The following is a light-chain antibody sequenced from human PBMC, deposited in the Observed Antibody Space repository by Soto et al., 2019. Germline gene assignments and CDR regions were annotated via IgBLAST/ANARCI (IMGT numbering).Light chain of an antibody. CDR1: QSVLYSSDNKNY. V-gene: IGKV4-1*01. Sequence: DIVMTQSPDSLSLSLGERATINCKSSQSVLYSSDNKNYFVWYQQKPGQPPKLLISGASTRESGVPDRFSGSGSGTDFTLTISSLQAEDVAVYYCQQHYSTPLTFGQGTRLEIK. CDR2: GAS. CDR3: QQHYSTPLT. J-gene: IGKJ5*01.